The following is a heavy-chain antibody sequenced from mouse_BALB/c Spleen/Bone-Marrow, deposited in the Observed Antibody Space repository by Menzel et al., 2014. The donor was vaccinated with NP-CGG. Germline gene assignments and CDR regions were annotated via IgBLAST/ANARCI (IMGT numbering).Heavy chain of an antibody. D-gene: IGHD2-3*01. V-gene: IGHV3-2*02. CDR3: ASPLLFAY. CDR2: ISYSGST. Sequence: EVQLQQSGPGLVKPSQSLSLTCTVTGYSITSDYAWNWIRQFPGNKLEWVGYISYSGSTSYNPSLESRISITRDTSKNQFFLQLNSVTTEDTATYYCASPLLFAYWGQGTLVTVSA. CDR1: GYSITSDYA. J-gene: IGHJ3*01.